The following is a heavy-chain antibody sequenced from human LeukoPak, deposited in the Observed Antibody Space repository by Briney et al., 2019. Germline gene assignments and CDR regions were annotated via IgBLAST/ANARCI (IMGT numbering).Heavy chain of an antibody. CDR1: GFTFSSYW. Sequence: GGSVRLSCAASGFTFSSYWMSWVRQAPGKGLEWVANIQQHGSVKYYVDSAKGRFTISRDNGENSMFLEMNSLGADDTAVYYCARGSRDNSGYRYYFDYWGQGTLVTVSS. D-gene: IGHD3-22*01. CDR3: ARGSRDNSGYRYYFDY. CDR2: IQQHGSVK. J-gene: IGHJ4*02. V-gene: IGHV3-7*01.